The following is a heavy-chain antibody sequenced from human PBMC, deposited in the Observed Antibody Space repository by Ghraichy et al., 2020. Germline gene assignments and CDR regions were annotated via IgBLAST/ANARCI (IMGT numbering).Heavy chain of an antibody. Sequence: GGSLRLSCAASGFNLSGYGMHWVRQAPGKGLEWVAVIWYDGSNKYYADSVKGRFTISRDNSKNTLYLQMNSLRAEDTAVYYCARSMVRGYYYFDYWGQGTLVTVSS. CDR2: IWYDGSNK. CDR1: GFNLSGYG. CDR3: ARSMVRGYYYFDY. V-gene: IGHV3-33*01. J-gene: IGHJ4*02. D-gene: IGHD3-10*01.